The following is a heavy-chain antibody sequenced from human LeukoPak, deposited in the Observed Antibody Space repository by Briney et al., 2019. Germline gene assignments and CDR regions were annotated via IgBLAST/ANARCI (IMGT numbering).Heavy chain of an antibody. CDR2: ISAYNGNT. CDR3: ARWVWAGYYNDY. J-gene: IGHJ4*02. V-gene: IGHV1-18*04. CDR1: GYTFTSYG. D-gene: IGHD3/OR15-3a*01. Sequence: ASVKVSCKASGYTFTSYGISWVRQAPAQGLEWMGWISAYNGNTNYAQKLQGRVTMTTDTSTSTAYMELRSLRSDDTAVYYCARWVWAGYYNDYWGQGTLVTVSS.